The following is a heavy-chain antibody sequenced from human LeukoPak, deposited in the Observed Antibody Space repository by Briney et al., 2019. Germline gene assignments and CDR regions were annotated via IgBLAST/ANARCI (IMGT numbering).Heavy chain of an antibody. V-gene: IGHV3-7*01. CDR3: ARDHVVAGIVFDY. J-gene: IGHJ4*02. CDR1: GFTFSSYW. D-gene: IGHD6-19*01. CDR2: IKQDGSEK. Sequence: GGSVRLSCAASGFTFSSYWMNWVRQAPGKGREGVANIKQDGSEKYYVDSVKGRFTISRDNAENSLYLQMNSLRAEDTAVYYCARDHVVAGIVFDYWGQGTRLTVSS.